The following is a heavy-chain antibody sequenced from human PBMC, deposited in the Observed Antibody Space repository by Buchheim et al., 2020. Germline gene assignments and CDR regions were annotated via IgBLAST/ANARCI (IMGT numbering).Heavy chain of an antibody. V-gene: IGHV3-23*01. CDR3: ANNYGWWFAP. D-gene: IGHD4-11*01. CDR1: GFTFSSHA. Sequence: EVQLLESGGGLVQPGGSLRLSCAASGFTFSSHALSWVRQAPGKGLEWVSSIIGDGADTHSADSVKGRFTISRDNSKNTLYLQMNSLTAEDPAVYYCANNYGWWFAPWGQGTL. CDR2: IIGDGADT. J-gene: IGHJ5*02.